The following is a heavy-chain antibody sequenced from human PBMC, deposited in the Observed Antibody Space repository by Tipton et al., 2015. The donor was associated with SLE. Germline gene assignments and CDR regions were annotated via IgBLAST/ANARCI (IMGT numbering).Heavy chain of an antibody. CDR1: GGSFSGYY. V-gene: IGHV4-34*01. J-gene: IGHJ4*02. CDR3: ATYGQWLGGGDY. CDR2: INHSGST. D-gene: IGHD6-19*01. Sequence: TLSLTCAVYGGSFSGYYWSWIRQPPGKGLEWIGEINHSGSTNYNPSLKSRVTISVDTSKNQFSLKLSSVTAADTAVYYCATYGQWLGGGDYWGQGTLVTVSS.